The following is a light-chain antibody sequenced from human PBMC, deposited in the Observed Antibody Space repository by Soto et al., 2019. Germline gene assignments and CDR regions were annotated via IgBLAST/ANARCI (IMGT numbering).Light chain of an antibody. CDR1: SSDIGAGYR. J-gene: IGLJ2*01. V-gene: IGLV1-40*01. CDR3: QSFDKYLSAVV. Sequence: QSVLTQPPSVSGAPGERVTISCTGSSSDIGAGYRVRWYQQVPGTAPKLLIYDNTNRPSGVSVRFSGSKSGTSASLAISVLQAEAEADYYCQSFDKYLSAVVFGGGTKLTVL. CDR2: DNT.